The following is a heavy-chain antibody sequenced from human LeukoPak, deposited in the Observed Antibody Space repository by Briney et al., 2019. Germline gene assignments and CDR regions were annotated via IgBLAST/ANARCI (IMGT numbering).Heavy chain of an antibody. CDR1: GFTFSSYG. CDR3: AKALRSMIVVANEDY. J-gene: IGHJ4*02. V-gene: IGHV3-30*18. D-gene: IGHD3-22*01. Sequence: QAGGSLRLSCAASGFTFSSYGMHWVRQAPGKGLEWVAVISYDGSNKYYADSVKGRFTISRDNSKNTLYLQMNSLRAEDTAVYYCAKALRSMIVVANEDYWGQGTLVTVSS. CDR2: ISYDGSNK.